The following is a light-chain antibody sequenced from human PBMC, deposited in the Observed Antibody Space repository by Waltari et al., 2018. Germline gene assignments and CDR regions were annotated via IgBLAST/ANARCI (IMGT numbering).Light chain of an antibody. Sequence: DIQMTQSPSSLSASVGDRVTITCQASQDISNYLNWYQQKPGKAPKLLIYDASNLETGVPSRFSGSGSGTDFTFTISSLQPGDIATYYCQQYDNLPRTFGGGTKVEIK. J-gene: IGKJ4*01. CDR3: QQYDNLPRT. CDR1: QDISNY. V-gene: IGKV1-33*01. CDR2: DAS.